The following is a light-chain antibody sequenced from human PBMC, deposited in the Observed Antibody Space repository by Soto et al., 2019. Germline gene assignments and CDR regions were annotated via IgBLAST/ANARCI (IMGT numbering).Light chain of an antibody. CDR2: DAS. V-gene: IGKV3-11*01. Sequence: EIVLTQSPATLSFSPGERATLACRASQRCKTFLVWYQQRPGQPPRHLLHDASHRAAGIPARFSGSGFGTNFTLTISSREPEDAAVYYCQQRSNWPPITFGQGTRLEIK. CDR1: QRCKTF. J-gene: IGKJ5*01. CDR3: QQRSNWPPIT.